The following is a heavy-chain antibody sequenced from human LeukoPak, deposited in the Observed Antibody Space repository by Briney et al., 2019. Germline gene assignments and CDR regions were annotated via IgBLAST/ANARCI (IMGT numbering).Heavy chain of an antibody. Sequence: PSETLSLTCTVSADSVTSYNRSSIRPPPGKGLEWIGHIHSSGNTNYNPSLKSRVTVSVDMSKNQFSLSLSSVTAADTAVYYCARAGLAVAQLDFWDQGTLVTVSS. J-gene: IGHJ4*02. CDR3: ARAGLAVAQLDF. CDR2: IHSSGNT. D-gene: IGHD6-19*01. V-gene: IGHV4-4*07. CDR1: ADSVTSYN.